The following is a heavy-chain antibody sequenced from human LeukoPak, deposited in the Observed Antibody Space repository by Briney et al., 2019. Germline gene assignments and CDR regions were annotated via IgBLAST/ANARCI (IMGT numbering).Heavy chain of an antibody. Sequence: GGSLRLSCVASGFTFSTAWMSWLRQAPGKGLEWVGRIRSKTDGGTKDYAAPVKGRFTMSRDDSKNTLYLQMNSLKTEDTAVYFCTTVAAAGATDYWGQGTLVTVSS. CDR2: IRSKTDGGTK. CDR3: TTVAAAGATDY. CDR1: GFTFSTAW. D-gene: IGHD6-13*01. J-gene: IGHJ4*02. V-gene: IGHV3-15*01.